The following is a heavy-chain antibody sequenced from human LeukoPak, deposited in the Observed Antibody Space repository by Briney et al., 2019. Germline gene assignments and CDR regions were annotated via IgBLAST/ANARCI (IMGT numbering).Heavy chain of an antibody. D-gene: IGHD5-18*01. Sequence: PSETLSLTCDVNGGSLSGSYWSWIRQSPEKGLEWIGEINQSGNSNYNPSLKSRVTILVDTSKNQFSLKLSSVTAADTAVYYCARGRFAWIQLWSHYFDYWGQGTLVTVSS. CDR3: ARGRFAWIQLWSHYFDY. CDR2: INQSGNS. J-gene: IGHJ4*02. V-gene: IGHV4-34*01. CDR1: GGSLSGSY.